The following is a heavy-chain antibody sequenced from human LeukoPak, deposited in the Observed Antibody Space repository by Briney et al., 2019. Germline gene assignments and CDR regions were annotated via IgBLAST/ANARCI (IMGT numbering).Heavy chain of an antibody. CDR3: ARDGVVVVPAGYLYYYMDV. CDR2: IIPIFGTA. V-gene: IGHV1-69*05. Sequence: GSSVKVSCKASGGTFSSYAISWVRQAPGQGLEWMGGIIPIFGTANYAQKFQGRVTITTDESTSTAYMELSSLRPEDTAVYYCARDGVVVVPAGYLYYYMDVWAKGPRSPSP. J-gene: IGHJ6*03. D-gene: IGHD2-2*01. CDR1: GGTFSSYA.